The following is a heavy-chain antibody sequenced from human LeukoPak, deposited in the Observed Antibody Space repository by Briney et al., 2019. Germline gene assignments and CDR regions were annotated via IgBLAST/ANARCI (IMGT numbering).Heavy chain of an antibody. CDR1: GFTFSSCV. J-gene: IGHJ4*02. CDR3: AKASSYYYDSSGYYDY. D-gene: IGHD3-22*01. CDR2: ISGSGVST. Sequence: PGGSLRLSCAASGFTFSSCVMSWVRQAPGKGLEWVSVISGSGVSTYYADSVKGRFTISRDNSKNTLDLQMNSLRAEDTAVYYCAKASSYYYDSSGYYDYWGQGTLVTVSS. V-gene: IGHV3-23*01.